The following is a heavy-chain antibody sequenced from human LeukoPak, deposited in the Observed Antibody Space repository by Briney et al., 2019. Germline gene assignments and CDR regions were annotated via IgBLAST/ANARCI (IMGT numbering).Heavy chain of an antibody. CDR1: GVSFDDYY. J-gene: IGHJ4*02. D-gene: IGHD4-17*01. CDR2: INHSGYT. CDR3: TRMTTGHDY. Sequence: SETLSLTCAVSGVSFDDYYWAWLRQTPGKGLELIGEINHSGYTNDSPSLKSRATLSVDTSRKQFSLNLRSVTVADAGIYYCTRMTTGHDYWGQGTLATVSS. V-gene: IGHV4-34*04.